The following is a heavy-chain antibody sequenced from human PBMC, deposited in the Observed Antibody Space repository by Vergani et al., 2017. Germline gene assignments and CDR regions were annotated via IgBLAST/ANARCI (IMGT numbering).Heavy chain of an antibody. CDR1: GGPFSSYA. Sequence: QVQLVQSGAEVKKPGSSVKVSCKASGGPFSSYAISWVRPAPGQGLEWMGRIIPIFGTANYAQKFQGRVTITADKSTSTAYMELSSLRSEDTAVYYCAREMLDIVVVPAAPRAFDIWGQGTMVTVSS. CDR2: IIPIFGTA. V-gene: IGHV1-69*14. J-gene: IGHJ3*02. D-gene: IGHD2-2*03. CDR3: AREMLDIVVVPAAPRAFDI.